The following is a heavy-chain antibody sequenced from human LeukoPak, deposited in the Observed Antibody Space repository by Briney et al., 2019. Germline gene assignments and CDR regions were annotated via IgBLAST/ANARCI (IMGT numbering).Heavy chain of an antibody. CDR3: AKDLGDYYDSSGVAI. D-gene: IGHD3-22*01. CDR2: ISGSGGST. Sequence: GGSLSLSCAASGFTFSSYAMSWVRQAPGKGLEWVSAISGSGGSTYYADSVKGRFTISRDNSKNTLYLQMNSLRAEDTAVYYCAKDLGDYYDSSGVAIWGQGTMVTVSS. V-gene: IGHV3-23*01. J-gene: IGHJ3*02. CDR1: GFTFSSYA.